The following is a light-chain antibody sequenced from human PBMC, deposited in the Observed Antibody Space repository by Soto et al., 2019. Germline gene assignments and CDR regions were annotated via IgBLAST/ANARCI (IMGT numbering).Light chain of an antibody. Sequence: EIVMTQSPATLSVSPGERATLSCRASQSVSSNLAWYQQKPGQAPRRLIDATSVSATGIPARFSGSGSGTEFTLTISSLQSEDFAVYYCQQYNSWPPALTFGGGTKVEIK. CDR3: QQYNSWPPALT. J-gene: IGKJ4*01. V-gene: IGKV3D-15*01. CDR1: QSVSSN. CDR2: ATS.